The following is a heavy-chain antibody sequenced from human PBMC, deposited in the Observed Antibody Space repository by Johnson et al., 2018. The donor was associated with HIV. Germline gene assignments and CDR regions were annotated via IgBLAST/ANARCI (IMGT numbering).Heavy chain of an antibody. V-gene: IGHV3-30*18. CDR2: ISSDGSNK. CDR3: AKSGYSGSYDRMGAFDI. D-gene: IGHD1-26*01. CDR1: GFAFSSYG. Sequence: VQLVESGGGLVQPGGSLRLSCAASGFAFSSYGMHWVRQAPGKGLEWVAFISSDGSNKYYADSVKGRFTISRDNSKNTLYLQMNSLRAEDTAVYYCAKSGYSGSYDRMGAFDIWGQGTMVTVSS. J-gene: IGHJ3*02.